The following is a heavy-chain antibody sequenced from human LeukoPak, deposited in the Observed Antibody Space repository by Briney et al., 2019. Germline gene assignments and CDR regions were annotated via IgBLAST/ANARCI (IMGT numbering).Heavy chain of an antibody. Sequence: SETLSLTCTVSGDSISSSSDYWGWIRQPPEKGLEWIGSIYYSGSTNYNPSLKSRVTISVDTSKNQFSLKLSSVTAADTAVYYCARGIRGWVRGVMGASYYYYMDVWGKGTTVTISS. V-gene: IGHV4-39*07. J-gene: IGHJ6*03. CDR1: GDSISSSSDY. D-gene: IGHD3-10*01. CDR3: ARGIRGWVRGVMGASYYYYMDV. CDR2: IYYSGST.